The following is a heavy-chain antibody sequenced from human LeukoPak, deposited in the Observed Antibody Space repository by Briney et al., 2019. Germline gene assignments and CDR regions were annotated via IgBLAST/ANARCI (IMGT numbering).Heavy chain of an antibody. J-gene: IGHJ3*02. D-gene: IGHD3-10*01. V-gene: IGHV4-31*03. CDR1: GGSISSGGYY. CDR2: IYYSGST. Sequence: PSETLSLTCTVSGGSISSGGYYWSWIRQHPGKGLEWIGYIYYSGSTYYNPSLKSRVTISVDTSKNQFSLKLSSVTAADTAVYYCARSDYHGSGSHTVFDAFDIWGQGTRVTVSS. CDR3: ARSDYHGSGSHTVFDAFDI.